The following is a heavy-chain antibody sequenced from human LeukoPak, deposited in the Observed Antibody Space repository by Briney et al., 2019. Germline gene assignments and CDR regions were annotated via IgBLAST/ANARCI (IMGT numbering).Heavy chain of an antibody. CDR2: IIPIFGTA. CDR3: ARDNSIHERGWWFDP. CDR1: GGTFSSYA. J-gene: IGHJ5*02. V-gene: IGHV1-69*05. D-gene: IGHD4-23*01. Sequence: ASVKVSCKASGGTFSSYAISWVRQAPGQGLEWMGGIIPIFGTANYAEKFQGRIIMTRDMSTTTDYMELSSLKSDDTAVYYCARDNSIHERGWWFDPWGQGTLVTVSS.